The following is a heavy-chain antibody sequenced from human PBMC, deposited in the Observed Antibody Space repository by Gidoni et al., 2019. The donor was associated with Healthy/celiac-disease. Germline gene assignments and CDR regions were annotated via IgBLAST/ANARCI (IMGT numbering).Heavy chain of an antibody. J-gene: IGHJ4*02. D-gene: IGHD6-19*01. V-gene: IGHV3-23*04. Sequence: EVQLVESGGGLVQPGGSLRLSCEASGFSFIRYALRWVRQAPGKGLEWVSAISGSGGSTYYADSVKGRFTISRDNSKNTLYLQMNSLRAEDTAVYYCAKDHGYWSSGWYDKYFDYWGQGTLVTVSS. CDR3: AKDHGYWSSGWYDKYFDY. CDR2: ISGSGGST. CDR1: GFSFIRYA.